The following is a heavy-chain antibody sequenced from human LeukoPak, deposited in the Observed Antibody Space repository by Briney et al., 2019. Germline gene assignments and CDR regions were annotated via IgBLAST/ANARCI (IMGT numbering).Heavy chain of an antibody. V-gene: IGHV1-18*01. CDR2: ISTYNGNT. CDR1: GYTFTSYS. CDR3: ARGSYGSGFYLWFDP. D-gene: IGHD3-10*01. Sequence: ASVKVSCKASGYTFTSYSINWVRQAPGQGLEWMGWISTYNGNTNYAQTLQGRVTMTTDTSTSTAYMELRSLKSEDTAVYYCARGSYGSGFYLWFDPWGQGTQVTVSS. J-gene: IGHJ5*02.